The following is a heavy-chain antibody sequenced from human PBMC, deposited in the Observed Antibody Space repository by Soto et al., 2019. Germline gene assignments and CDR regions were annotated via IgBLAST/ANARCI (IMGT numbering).Heavy chain of an antibody. Sequence: GGSLRLSCAASGFTFDDYAMHWVRQAPGKGLEWVSGISWNSGSIGYADSVKGRFTISRDNAKNSLYLQMNSLRAEDTALYYCAKTVAGAVQHWGQGTLVTVSS. CDR2: ISWNSGSI. J-gene: IGHJ1*01. CDR1: GFTFDDYA. V-gene: IGHV3-9*01. CDR3: AKTVAGAVQH. D-gene: IGHD6-19*01.